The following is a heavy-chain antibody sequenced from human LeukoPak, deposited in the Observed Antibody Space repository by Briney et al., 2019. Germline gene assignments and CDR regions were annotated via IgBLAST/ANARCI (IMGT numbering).Heavy chain of an antibody. CDR3: ARDVGTLSQPRDAFDI. CDR1: GFTVSSNY. D-gene: IGHD2-2*01. Sequence: GGSLRLSCAASGFTVSSNYMSWVRQAPGKGLEWVSVICSGGSTYYADSVKGRFTISRDNSKNTLYLQMNSLRAEDTAVYYCARDVGTLSQPRDAFDIWGQGTMVTVSS. CDR2: ICSGGST. J-gene: IGHJ3*02. V-gene: IGHV3-66*02.